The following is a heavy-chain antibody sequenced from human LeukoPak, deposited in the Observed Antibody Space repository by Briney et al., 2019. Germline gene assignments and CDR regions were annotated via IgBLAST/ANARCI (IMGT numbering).Heavy chain of an antibody. D-gene: IGHD4-11*01. J-gene: IGHJ5*02. CDR3: ARAPRTVTLNWFDP. CDR1: GNSVSSNSAA. Sequence: SQTLSLTCAISGNSVSSNSAAWNWIRQSPSRGLEWLGRTYYRSKWYTDYAVSVKGRITINPDTSKNQFSLQLNSVTPEDTAVYYCARAPRTVTLNWFDPWGQGTLVTVSS. V-gene: IGHV6-1*01. CDR2: TYYRSKWYT.